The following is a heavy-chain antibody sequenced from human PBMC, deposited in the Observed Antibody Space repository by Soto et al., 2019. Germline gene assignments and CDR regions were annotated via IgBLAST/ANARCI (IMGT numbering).Heavy chain of an antibody. CDR1: GGTFSSCG. CDR2: IIPIFGTA. J-gene: IGHJ6*01. V-gene: IGHV1-69*13. D-gene: IGHD2-2*01. Sequence: SVKVSCKDSGGTFSSCGISWVRQAPGQGLEWMGGIIPIFGTAGSAQTFQGRVTITADEATSSAYMELSSLRAEDTAVYYCAVVPAAMVGMWYYYGMDFW. CDR3: AVVPAAMVGMWYYYGMDF.